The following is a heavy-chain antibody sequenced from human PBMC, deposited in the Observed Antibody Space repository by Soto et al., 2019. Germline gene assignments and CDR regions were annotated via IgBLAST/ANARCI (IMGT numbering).Heavy chain of an antibody. V-gene: IGHV4-34*01. CDR1: GGSFSDYY. Sequence: QVQLQQWGAGLLKPSETLSLTCAIYGGSFSDYYWNWIRQPPGKGLEWIGEINQSGNTNYNPSLKSRVTMSVDTSKNQFSLRLNSVTAADTAVYYCARGADTALVRGYNWFDPWGQGTLVTVSS. D-gene: IGHD5-18*01. J-gene: IGHJ5*02. CDR2: INQSGNT. CDR3: ARGADTALVRGYNWFDP.